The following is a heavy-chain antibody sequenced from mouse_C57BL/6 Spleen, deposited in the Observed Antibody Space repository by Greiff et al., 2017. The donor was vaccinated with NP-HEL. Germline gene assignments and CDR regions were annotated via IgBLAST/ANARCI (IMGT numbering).Heavy chain of an antibody. Sequence: QVQLQQSGAELVRPGTSVKVSCKASGYAFTNYLIEWVKQRPGQGLEWIGVINPGSGGTNYNEKFKGKATLTADKSSSTAYMQLSSLTSEDSAVYFCAREGGGYYFFAYWGQGTLVTVSA. V-gene: IGHV1-54*01. CDR1: GYAFTNYL. D-gene: IGHD2-3*01. CDR2: INPGSGGT. J-gene: IGHJ3*01. CDR3: AREGGGYYFFAY.